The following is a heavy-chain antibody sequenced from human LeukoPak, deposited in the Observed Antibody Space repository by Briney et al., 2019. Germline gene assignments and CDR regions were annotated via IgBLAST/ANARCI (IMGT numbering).Heavy chain of an antibody. CDR1: GGSISSGSYY. CDR2: IYTSGST. CDR3: ARAGEQLVISFCDY. J-gene: IGHJ4*02. V-gene: IGHV4-61*02. D-gene: IGHD6-13*01. Sequence: SQTLSLTCTVSGGSISSGSYYWSWIRQPAGKGLEWIGRIYTSGSTNYNPSLKSRVTISVDTSKNQFSLKLSSVTAADTAVYYCARAGEQLVISFCDYWGQGTLVTVSS.